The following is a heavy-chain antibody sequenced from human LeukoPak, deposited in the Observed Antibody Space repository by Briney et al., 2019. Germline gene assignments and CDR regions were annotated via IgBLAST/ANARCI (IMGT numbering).Heavy chain of an antibody. CDR3: ARREMATKRAVKPADY. CDR2: IYPGDSDT. CDR1: GSSFPSYW. D-gene: IGHD5-24*01. V-gene: IGHV5-51*01. J-gene: IGHJ4*02. Sequence: GASLQISCKGSGSSFPSYWIGWVRQLPGKGLEWMGIIYPGDSDTRYSPSFQGQVTISADKSISTAYLQWSSLKASDTAMYYCARREMATKRAVKPADYWGQGTLVTVSS.